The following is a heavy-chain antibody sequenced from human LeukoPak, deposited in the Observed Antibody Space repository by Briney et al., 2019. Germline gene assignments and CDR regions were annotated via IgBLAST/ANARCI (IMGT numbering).Heavy chain of an antibody. Sequence: GRFLRLSCAASGFTFSSYAMHWVRQAPGKGLEWVAVISYDGSNKYYADSVKGRFTISRDNSKNTLYLQMNSLRAEDTAVYYCARGSGFYGMDVWGKGTTVTVSS. CDR1: GFTFSSYA. CDR2: ISYDGSNK. CDR3: ARGSGFYGMDV. V-gene: IGHV3-30*04. D-gene: IGHD3-3*01. J-gene: IGHJ6*04.